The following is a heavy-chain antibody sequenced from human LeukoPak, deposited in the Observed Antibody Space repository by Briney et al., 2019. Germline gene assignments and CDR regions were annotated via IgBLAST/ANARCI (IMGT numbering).Heavy chain of an antibody. Sequence: GGSLRLSCAASGFTFNTYSMNWVRQAPGKGLEWLSYVKSGNYDIQYADSVTGRFTVSRDSATNSLYLQLNDLKAEDTAVYYCARDSDWAFDYWGQGSLVTVSS. CDR3: ARDSDWAFDY. D-gene: IGHD3-9*01. CDR1: GFTFNTYS. CDR2: VKSGNYDI. J-gene: IGHJ4*02. V-gene: IGHV3-48*01.